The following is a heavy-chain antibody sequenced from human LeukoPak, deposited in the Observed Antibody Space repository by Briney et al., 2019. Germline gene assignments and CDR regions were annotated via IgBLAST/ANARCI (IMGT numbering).Heavy chain of an antibody. CDR3: ARERDYDTYFDY. J-gene: IGHJ4*02. Sequence: GGSLRLSCAVSGFGVSSNHVAWVRQAPGKGQEWVSVRQPGNVSYYADSVKGRLTTSADSSKNSLYLQMNNLRSEDTALYYCARERDYDTYFDYWGQGTLVTVSS. D-gene: IGHD3-22*01. CDR1: GFGVSSNH. CDR2: RQPGNVS. V-gene: IGHV3-53*01.